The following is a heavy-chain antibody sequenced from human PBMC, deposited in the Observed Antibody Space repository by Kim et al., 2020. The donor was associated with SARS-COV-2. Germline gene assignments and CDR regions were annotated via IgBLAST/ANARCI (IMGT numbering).Heavy chain of an antibody. Sequence: SETLSLTCAVYGGSFSGYYWSWIRQPPGNGLEWIWEINHSVSTNYNPSLKSRVTISVDTSKNQFSLKLSSVTAAATAVYYCARTGYSSSWYGVKGDFDYWGQGTLVTVSS. CDR1: GGSFSGYY. J-gene: IGHJ4*02. V-gene: IGHV4-34*01. D-gene: IGHD6-13*01. CDR3: ARTGYSSSWYGVKGDFDY. CDR2: INHSVST.